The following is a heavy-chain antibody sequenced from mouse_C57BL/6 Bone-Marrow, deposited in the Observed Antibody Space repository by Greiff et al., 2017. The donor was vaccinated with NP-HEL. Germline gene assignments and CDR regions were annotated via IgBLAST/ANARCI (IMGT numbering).Heavy chain of an antibody. CDR2: IYPRSGNT. Sequence: QVQLQQSGAELARPGASVKLSCKASGYTFTSYGISWVKQRTGQGLEWIGEIYPRSGNTYYNEKFKGKATLTADKSSSTAYMELRSLTSEDSAVYFCARFSLSYYSNYMAYYYAMDYWGQGTSVTVSS. CDR1: GYTFTSYG. CDR3: ARFSLSYYSNYMAYYYAMDY. J-gene: IGHJ4*01. V-gene: IGHV1-81*01. D-gene: IGHD2-5*01.